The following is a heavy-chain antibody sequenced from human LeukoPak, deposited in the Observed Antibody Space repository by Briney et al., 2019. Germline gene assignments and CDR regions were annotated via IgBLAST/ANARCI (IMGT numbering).Heavy chain of an antibody. D-gene: IGHD3-10*01. Sequence: GGSLRLSCAASGFTFSTYSMNWVRQAPGKGLEWVSSISSSSSYIYYADSVKGRFTISRDNAKNSLHLQMNSLRAEDTAVYYCARKLWFGGPCCYFDYWGQGTLVTVSS. J-gene: IGHJ4*02. CDR3: ARKLWFGGPCCYFDY. CDR2: ISSSSSYI. V-gene: IGHV3-21*01. CDR1: GFTFSTYS.